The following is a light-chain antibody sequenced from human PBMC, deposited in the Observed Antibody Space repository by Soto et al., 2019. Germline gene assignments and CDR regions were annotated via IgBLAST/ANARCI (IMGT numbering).Light chain of an antibody. J-gene: IGKJ1*01. CDR1: QSVSSN. CDR3: QQYNNWPPKWT. V-gene: IGKV3-15*01. Sequence: EIVMTQSPATLSVSPGERATLSCRASQSVSSNLAWYQQKPGQAPRLLIYGASTRATGIPARFSGSGSGTEFTLTISSLQYEDFAVYYCQQYNNWPPKWTFGQGTKVDIK. CDR2: GAS.